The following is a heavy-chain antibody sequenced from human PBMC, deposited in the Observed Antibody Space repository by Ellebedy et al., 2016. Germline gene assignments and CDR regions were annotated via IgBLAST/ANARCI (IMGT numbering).Heavy chain of an antibody. J-gene: IGHJ4*02. CDR1: GFTFSSYW. CDR3: ARVLTGPDY. V-gene: IGHV3-74*01. Sequence: GESLKISXAASGFTFSSYWMHWVRQAPGKGLVWVSRINSDGSSTSYADSVKGRFTISRDNAKNTLYLQMNSLRAEDTAVYYCARVLTGPDYWGQGTLVTVSS. CDR2: INSDGSST. D-gene: IGHD3-9*01.